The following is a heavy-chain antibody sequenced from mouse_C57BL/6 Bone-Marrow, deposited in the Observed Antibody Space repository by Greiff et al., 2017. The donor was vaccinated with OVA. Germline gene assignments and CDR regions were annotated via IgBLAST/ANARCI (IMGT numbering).Heavy chain of an antibody. CDR1: GYAFTNYL. D-gene: IGHD2-3*01. V-gene: IGHV1-54*01. CDR2: INPGSGGT. Sequence: QVQLQQSGAELVRPGTSVKVSCQASGYAFTNYLIEWVKQRPGQGLEWIGVINPGSGGTNYNEKFKGKATLTADKSSSTAYMQLSSLTSEDSAVYFCARSGYYEAMDYWGQGTSVTVSS. J-gene: IGHJ4*01. CDR3: ARSGYYEAMDY.